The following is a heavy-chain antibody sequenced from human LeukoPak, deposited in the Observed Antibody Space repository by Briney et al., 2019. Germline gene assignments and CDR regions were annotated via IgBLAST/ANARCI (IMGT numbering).Heavy chain of an antibody. V-gene: IGHV3-23*01. Sequence: PGGSLRLSCAASGFSFSSYAMSWVRQAPGKGLGWVSAISGSGGSTYYADSVRGRFTISRDNSKNTLYLQMNSLRAEDTAVYYCAKDALTGGVRGVPTGYWGQGTLVTVSS. CDR1: GFSFSSYA. D-gene: IGHD3-10*01. CDR3: AKDALTGGVRGVPTGY. CDR2: ISGSGGST. J-gene: IGHJ4*02.